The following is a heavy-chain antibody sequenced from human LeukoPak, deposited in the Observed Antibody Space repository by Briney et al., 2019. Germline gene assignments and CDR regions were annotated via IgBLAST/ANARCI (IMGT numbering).Heavy chain of an antibody. CDR3: ARVFYCSGGICYLNY. Sequence: GASVKVSCKASGYTFTGYYIHWVRQAPGQGLEWMGWINPNSGGTSYAQKFQGRATMTSDTSITTAYMELSSLRFDDTAVYYCARVFYCSGGICYLNYWGQGTLVTVSS. CDR2: INPNSGGT. V-gene: IGHV1-2*02. D-gene: IGHD2-8*02. CDR1: GYTFTGYY. J-gene: IGHJ4*02.